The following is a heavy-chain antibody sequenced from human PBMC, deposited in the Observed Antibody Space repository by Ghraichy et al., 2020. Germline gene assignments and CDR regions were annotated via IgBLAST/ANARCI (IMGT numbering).Heavy chain of an antibody. CDR1: GFTVSSNY. CDR3: ARDPDSSAYYPFFQH. CDR2: IYSGGST. J-gene: IGHJ1*01. D-gene: IGHD3-22*01. V-gene: IGHV3-53*01. Sequence: GGSLRLSCAASGFTVSSNYMSWVRQAPGKGLELVSVIYSGGSTYYSDSVKGRFTISRDNSKNTLYLQMNSLRAEDTAVYYCARDPDSSAYYPFFQHWGQGTLVTVSS.